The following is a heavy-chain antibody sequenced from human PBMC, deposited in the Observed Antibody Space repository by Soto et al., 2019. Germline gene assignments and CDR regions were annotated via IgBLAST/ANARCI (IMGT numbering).Heavy chain of an antibody. Sequence: QVHLVQSGAEVKKPGASVKVSCKGSGYAFTTYGITWVRQAPRQGLEWMGWISAHNGNTNYAQKLQGRVTVTRDTSTSTAYMELRSLRSDDTAVYYCARGRYGDSWGQGALVTVSS. V-gene: IGHV1-18*01. D-gene: IGHD1-1*01. CDR1: GYAFTTYG. CDR3: ARGRYGDS. CDR2: ISAHNGNT. J-gene: IGHJ4*02.